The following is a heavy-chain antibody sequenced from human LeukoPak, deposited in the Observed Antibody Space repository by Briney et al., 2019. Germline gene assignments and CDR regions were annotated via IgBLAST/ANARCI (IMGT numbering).Heavy chain of an antibody. J-gene: IGHJ4*02. CDR3: ARGGTSYSDHVVYYFDY. V-gene: IGHV3-66*01. Sequence: GGSLRLSCAASGLTVRTNYMNWVRQAPGKGLEWVSVIFGGGSTYYADSVKGRFTISRDNSKNTLYLQMNSLRAEDTALYYCARGGTSYSDHVVYYFDYWGQGTLVTVSS. D-gene: IGHD4-11*01. CDR2: IFGGGST. CDR1: GLTVRTNY.